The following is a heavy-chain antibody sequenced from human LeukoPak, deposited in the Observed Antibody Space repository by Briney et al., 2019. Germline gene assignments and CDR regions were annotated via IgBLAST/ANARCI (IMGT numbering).Heavy chain of an antibody. J-gene: IGHJ4*02. V-gene: IGHV3-30*18. CDR1: GFTFSGYG. CDR2: ISYDGSNK. Sequence: GGSLRLSCAASGFTFSGYGMHWVRQAPGKGLEWVAVISYDGSNKYYADSVKGRLTISRDNSKNTLYLQMNSLRAEDTAVYYCAKDEGYSYGFDYWGQGTLVTVSS. CDR3: AKDEGYSYGFDY. D-gene: IGHD5-18*01.